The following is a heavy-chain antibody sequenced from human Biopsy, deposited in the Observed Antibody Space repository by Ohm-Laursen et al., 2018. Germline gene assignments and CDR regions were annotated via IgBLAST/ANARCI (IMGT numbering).Heavy chain of an antibody. CDR1: GDSIRNFY. V-gene: IGHV4-59*08. Sequence: SETLSLTCTVSGDSIRNFYWTWIRQPPGQGLEWIGHASYSGYTNYNPSLKSRVTISANPTKNHFSLILRSVTAADTAVYSCARLGNFWNAEDGLDLWGLGTMVTVSS. D-gene: IGHD3-3*01. CDR2: ASYSGYT. CDR3: ARLGNFWNAEDGLDL. J-gene: IGHJ3*01.